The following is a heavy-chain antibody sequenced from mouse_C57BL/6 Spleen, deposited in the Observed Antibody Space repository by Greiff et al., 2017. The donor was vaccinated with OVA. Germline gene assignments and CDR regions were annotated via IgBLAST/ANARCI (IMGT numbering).Heavy chain of an antibody. CDR2: IHPNSGST. Sequence: QVQLQQPGAELVKPGASVKLSCKASGYTFTSYWMHWVKQRPGQGLEWIGMIHPNSGSTNYHEKFKSKATLTVDKSSSTAYMQLSRLTSEDSAVYYCARGGTGDAMDYWGQGTSVTVSS. CDR1: GYTFTSYW. V-gene: IGHV1-64*01. J-gene: IGHJ4*01. D-gene: IGHD4-1*01. CDR3: ARGGTGDAMDY.